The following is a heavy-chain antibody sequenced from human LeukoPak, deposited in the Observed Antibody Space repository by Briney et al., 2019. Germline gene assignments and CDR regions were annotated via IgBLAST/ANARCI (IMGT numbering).Heavy chain of an antibody. Sequence: SETLSLTCTVSGGSISSYYWSWIRQPPGKGLEWIGYIYYSGSTNYNPSLKSRVTISVDTSKNQFSLKLSSVTAADTAVYYCARLEGVVVPAATDAFDIWGQGTMVTVSS. D-gene: IGHD2-2*01. J-gene: IGHJ3*02. CDR1: GGSISSYY. V-gene: IGHV4-59*08. CDR3: ARLEGVVVPAATDAFDI. CDR2: IYYSGST.